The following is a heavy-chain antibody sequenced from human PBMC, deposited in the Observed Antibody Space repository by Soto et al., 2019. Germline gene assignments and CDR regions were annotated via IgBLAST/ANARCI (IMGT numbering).Heavy chain of an antibody. D-gene: IGHD3-22*01. CDR1: GFTFNTYW. J-gene: IGHJ4*02. V-gene: IGHV3-7*04. CDR3: ARGDGDYYDGNGYLGRH. Sequence: PGGSLRLSCAAYGFTFNTYWMSWVRQAPGKGLEWVANIKPDGSEKRYVDSVKGRFTISRDNARNTLYLQMNSLRAEDTAVYFCARGDGDYYDGNGYLGRHWGQGTLVTVSS. CDR2: IKPDGSEK.